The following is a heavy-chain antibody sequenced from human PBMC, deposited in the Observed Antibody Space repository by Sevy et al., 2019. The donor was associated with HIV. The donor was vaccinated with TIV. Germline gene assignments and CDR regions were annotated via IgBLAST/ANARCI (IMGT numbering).Heavy chain of an antibody. D-gene: IGHD3-10*01. Sequence: RGSLRLSCAASGFTFNYHFMNWVRQVPGKGLEWVSYISSASSYINYSDSVKSRFTISRDNAKNLVFLKMNNLRPEDTAVYFCARGDYYGALYYFDYWGQGTLVTVSS. J-gene: IGHJ4*02. CDR2: ISSASSYI. CDR3: ARGDYYGALYYFDY. CDR1: GFTFNYHF. V-gene: IGHV3-21*01.